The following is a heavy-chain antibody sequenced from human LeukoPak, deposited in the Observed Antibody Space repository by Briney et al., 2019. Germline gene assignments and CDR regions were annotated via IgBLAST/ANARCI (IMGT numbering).Heavy chain of an antibody. CDR3: AKDDLYCSGSSCFDY. J-gene: IGHJ4*02. CDR2: ISGSGGST. CDR1: GFTFNNYA. D-gene: IGHD2-15*01. Sequence: GGALRLSCAASGFTFNNYAMSWVRQAPGKGREWVSGISGSGGSTYYADSVKGRFYISRDNSKNTLYLQVNSLRAEDTAVYYCAKDDLYCSGSSCFDYWGQGTLVTVSS. V-gene: IGHV3-23*01.